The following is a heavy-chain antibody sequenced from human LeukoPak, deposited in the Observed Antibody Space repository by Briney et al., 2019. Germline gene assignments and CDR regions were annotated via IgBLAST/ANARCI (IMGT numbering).Heavy chain of an antibody. J-gene: IGHJ4*02. CDR1: GFTFSSYG. V-gene: IGHV3-74*01. CDR3: ASAIGRSSTSWTPGY. D-gene: IGHD2-2*01. CDR2: INGDGSRT. Sequence: PGRSLRLSCAASGFTFSSYGMHWVRQAPGKGLVWVSRINGDGSRTSYADSVKGRFTISRDNAKNTLYLQMNSLRAEDTAVFYCASAIGRSSTSWTPGYWGQGTLVTVSS.